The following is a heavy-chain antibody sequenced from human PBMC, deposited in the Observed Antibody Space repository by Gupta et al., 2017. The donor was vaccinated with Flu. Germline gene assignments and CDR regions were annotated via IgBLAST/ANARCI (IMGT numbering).Heavy chain of an antibody. CDR2: INGDGTST. Sequence: ARLVWAGGDLVQPGGSLRLSCEGSGFRFSGYWMHWGRKDPGRGLVWVARINGDGTSTHYAESGRGRFTISRDNAKNTLYIQMNTLRVEDTAVYYCVRDWCCSSHECFTDWGQGTRVTVSS. V-gene: IGHV3-74*01. CDR3: VRDWCCSSHECFTD. CDR1: GFRFSGYW. J-gene: IGHJ4*02. D-gene: IGHD2-2*01.